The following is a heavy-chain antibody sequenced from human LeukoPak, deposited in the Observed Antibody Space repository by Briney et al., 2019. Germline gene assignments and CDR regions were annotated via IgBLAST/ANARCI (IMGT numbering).Heavy chain of an antibody. CDR3: ATYRQIQVPFEF. CDR1: GFSFSIHD. D-gene: IGHD5-18*01. Sequence: GGSLRLSCAASGFSFSIHDMTWVRQAPGKGLEWVSTISNSDNSTYYADSVKGRFTFSRDNSRSTLSLQMDSLRAEDTATYYCATYRQIQVPFEFWGQGTLVTVSS. CDR2: ISNSDNST. J-gene: IGHJ4*02. V-gene: IGHV3-23*01.